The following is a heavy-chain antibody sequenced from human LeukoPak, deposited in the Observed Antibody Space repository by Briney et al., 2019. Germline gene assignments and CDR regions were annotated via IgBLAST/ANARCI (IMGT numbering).Heavy chain of an antibody. J-gene: IGHJ4*02. CDR3: AREAIVGAGYYFDY. CDR2: ISSSGSTI. D-gene: IGHD1-26*01. CDR1: GFTFSDYY. V-gene: IGHV3-11*01. Sequence: PGGSLRLSCAASGFTFSDYYMSWIRQAPGKGLEWVSYISSSGSTIYYADSVNGRFTISRDNAKNSLYLQMNSLRAEDTAVYYCAREAIVGAGYYFDYWGQGTLVTVSS.